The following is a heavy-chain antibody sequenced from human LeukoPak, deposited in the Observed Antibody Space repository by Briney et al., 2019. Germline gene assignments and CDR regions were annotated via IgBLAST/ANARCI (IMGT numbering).Heavy chain of an antibody. V-gene: IGHV3-13*01. J-gene: IGHJ4*02. D-gene: IGHD3-22*01. CDR1: GFTFSSYD. CDR2: IGTAGDT. Sequence: GGSLRLSCAASGFTFSSYDMHWVRQATGKGLEWVSAIGTAGDTYYPGSVKGRFTISRDNSKNTLYLQMNSLRAEDTAVYYCARDHYDSSGYLSSYFDYWGQGTLVTVSS. CDR3: ARDHYDSSGYLSSYFDY.